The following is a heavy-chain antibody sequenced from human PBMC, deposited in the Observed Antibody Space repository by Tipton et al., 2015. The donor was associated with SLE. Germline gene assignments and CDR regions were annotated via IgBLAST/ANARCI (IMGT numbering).Heavy chain of an antibody. V-gene: IGHV4-34*01. CDR3: VGSTAGGFFDY. J-gene: IGHJ4*02. CDR2: INHSGST. D-gene: IGHD2-2*01. CDR1: GGSISGYY. Sequence: LRLSCTVSGGSISGYYWSWIRQPPGKGLEWIGEINHSGSTNYNPSLKSRVTISVDTSKNQFSLKLSSVTAADTSVYYCVGSTAGGFFDYWGQGTLVTVSS.